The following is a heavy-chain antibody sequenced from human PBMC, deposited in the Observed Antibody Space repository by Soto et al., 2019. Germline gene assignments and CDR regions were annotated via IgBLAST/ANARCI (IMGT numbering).Heavy chain of an antibody. CDR3: ARAMAVADAEYFQH. V-gene: IGHV1-69*12. Sequence: QVQLVQSGAEVKKPGSSVKVSCKASGGTFSSYAISWVRQAPGQGLEWMGGIIPIFGTANYAQKFQGRVTXXAXEXXSTAYMELSSRRSEDTAVYYCARAMAVADAEYFQHWGQGTLVTVSS. CDR2: IIPIFGTA. D-gene: IGHD6-19*01. J-gene: IGHJ1*01. CDR1: GGTFSSYA.